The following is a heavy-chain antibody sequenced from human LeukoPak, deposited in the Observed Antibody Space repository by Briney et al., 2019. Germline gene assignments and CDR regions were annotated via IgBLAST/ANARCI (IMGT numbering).Heavy chain of an antibody. V-gene: IGHV3-30*04. Sequence: GRSLRLSCAASGFTFSSYAMHWVRQAPGKGLEWVAVISYDGSNKYYADSVKGRFTISRDNSKNTLYLQMNSLRAEDTAVYYCARGRQNSGSYSDAFDIWGQGTVVTVSS. J-gene: IGHJ3*02. CDR1: GFTFSSYA. CDR3: ARGRQNSGSYSDAFDI. CDR2: ISYDGSNK. D-gene: IGHD1-26*01.